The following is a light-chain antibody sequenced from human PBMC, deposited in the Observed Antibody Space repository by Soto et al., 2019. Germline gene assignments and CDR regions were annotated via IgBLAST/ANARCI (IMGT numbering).Light chain of an antibody. CDR2: DVS. CDR1: RSDVGGYNY. V-gene: IGLV2-14*01. Sequence: QSALTQPDSVSGSPGQSITISCTGTRSDVGGYNYVSWYQQHPGKAPKLLIYDVSNRPSGVPNRFSGSKSGNTASLTISGLQADDEADYYCSSYTSSSTLVFGGGTKLTVL. CDR3: SSYTSSSTLV. J-gene: IGLJ2*01.